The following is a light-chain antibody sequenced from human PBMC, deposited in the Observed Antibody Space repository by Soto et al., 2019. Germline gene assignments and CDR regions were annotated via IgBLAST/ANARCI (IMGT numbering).Light chain of an antibody. V-gene: IGLV2-8*01. CDR2: EVS. Sequence: QSALTQPASASGSPGQSVTISCTGTSSDVGGYNYVSWYQQHPGKAPKLMISEVSKRPSGVSYRFSGSKSGNTASLTISGLQAEDEADYYCSSFAGSNHLVFGGGTKLTVL. CDR3: SSFAGSNHLV. CDR1: SSDVGGYNY. J-gene: IGLJ2*01.